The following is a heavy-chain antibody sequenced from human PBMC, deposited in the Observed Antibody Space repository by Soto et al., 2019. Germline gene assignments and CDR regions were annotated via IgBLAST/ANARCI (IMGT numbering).Heavy chain of an antibody. CDR1: GFTFSNYW. J-gene: IGHJ4*02. D-gene: IGHD6-25*01. CDR3: VKEIASAQ. V-gene: IGHV3-7*01. Sequence: EVQLVESGGGLVQPGGSLRLSCETSGFTFSNYWMTWVRQAPEKGLEWVVNIKKDGSQKNFVDSVKGRFTISRDNAKNSLYLQMDSLRVEDTAIYYCVKEIASAQWGQGTLVTVSS. CDR2: IKKDGSQK.